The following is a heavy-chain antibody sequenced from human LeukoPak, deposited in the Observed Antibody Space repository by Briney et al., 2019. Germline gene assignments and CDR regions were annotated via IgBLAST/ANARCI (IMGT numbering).Heavy chain of an antibody. CDR3: AREGNYYDSSGYPDY. J-gene: IGHJ4*02. Sequence: PGRSLRLSCAASGFTFSSYGMHWVRQAPGKGLEWVAVIWYDGSNKYYADSVKGRFTISRDNSKNTLYLQMNSLRAEDMAVYYCAREGNYYDSSGYPDYWGQGTLVTVSS. D-gene: IGHD3-22*01. CDR2: IWYDGSNK. V-gene: IGHV3-33*01. CDR1: GFTFSSYG.